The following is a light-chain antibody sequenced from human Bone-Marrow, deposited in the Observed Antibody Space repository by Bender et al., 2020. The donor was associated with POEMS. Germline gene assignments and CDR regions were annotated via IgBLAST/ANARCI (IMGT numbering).Light chain of an antibody. CDR2: EDR. J-gene: IGLJ2*01. CDR1: TLPKRN. CDR3: YSTDISGNYGV. V-gene: IGLV3-10*01. Sequence: SSELTQAPSLSVSPGQTATITCSGPTLPKRNVFWYQQKSGQAPILVIYEDRKRPSGIPERFSGSSSGTMATLIISGAQVEDDADYYCYSTDISGNYGVFGGGTKLTVL.